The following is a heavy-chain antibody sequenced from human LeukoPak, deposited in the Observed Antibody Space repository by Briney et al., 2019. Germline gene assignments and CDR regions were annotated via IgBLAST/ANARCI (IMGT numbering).Heavy chain of an antibody. D-gene: IGHD6-19*01. CDR3: ARETSIAVAPLYYFDY. CDR1: GYSISSGYY. J-gene: IGHJ4*02. Sequence: SETLSLTCTVSGYSISSGYYWGWIRQPPGKGLEWIGGIYHSGSTYYNPSLKSRVTISVDTSKNQFSLKLSSVTAADTAVYYCARETSIAVAPLYYFDYWGQGTLVTVSS. CDR2: IYHSGST. V-gene: IGHV4-38-2*02.